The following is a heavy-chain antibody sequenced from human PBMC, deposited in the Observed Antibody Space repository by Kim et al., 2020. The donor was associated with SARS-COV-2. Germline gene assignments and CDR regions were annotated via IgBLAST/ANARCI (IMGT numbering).Heavy chain of an antibody. D-gene: IGHD3-22*01. Sequence: SETLSLTCTVSGGSISSSSYYWGWIRQPPGKGLEWIGSIYYSGSTYYNPSLKSRVTISVDTSKNQFSLKLSSVTAADTAVYYCARAAEVGITYYDSSGLHYWGQGTLVTVSS. CDR1: GGSISSSSYY. CDR3: ARAAEVGITYYDSSGLHY. J-gene: IGHJ4*02. CDR2: IYYSGST. V-gene: IGHV4-39*07.